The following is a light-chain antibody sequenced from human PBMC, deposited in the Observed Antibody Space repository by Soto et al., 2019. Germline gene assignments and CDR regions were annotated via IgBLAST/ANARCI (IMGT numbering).Light chain of an antibody. CDR1: QGITSY. CDR2: SAS. CDR3: QHLNGYPGGFT. J-gene: IGKJ3*01. Sequence: DIQLTQSPSFLSASVGDRVTITCRASQGITSYLAWYQQKPGKAPKVLIYSASTLPSGVPSRFSGSGFGTEFTLTISSLQPEDFATYYGQHLNGYPGGFTCGPGTKVDIK. V-gene: IGKV1-9*01.